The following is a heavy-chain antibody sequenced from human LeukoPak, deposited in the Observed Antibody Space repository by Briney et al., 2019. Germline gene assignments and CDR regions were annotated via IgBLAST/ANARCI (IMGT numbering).Heavy chain of an antibody. V-gene: IGHV3-30*02. J-gene: IGHJ4*02. CDR1: GFSFDRYS. Sequence: GGSLRLSCVASGFSFDRYSMHCVRQAPGKGLEWVAFIRYDGNKEDYGDSVKGRFTISKDNSKNTLYLQMNSLRPEDTSVYYCARDVNLKQLADWGQGTPVTVSS. CDR3: ARDVNLKQLAD. D-gene: IGHD1-1*01. CDR2: IRYDGNKE.